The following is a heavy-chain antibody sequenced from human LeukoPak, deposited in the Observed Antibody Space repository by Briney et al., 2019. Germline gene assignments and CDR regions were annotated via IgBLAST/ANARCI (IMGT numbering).Heavy chain of an antibody. CDR3: VTGGHYSGT. D-gene: IGHD3-3*01. Sequence: GGSLRLSCAASGFTFSSYSMNWVRQAPGKGLEWVAVISYDGSNKYYADSVKGRFTISRDNSKNTLYLQMNSLRAEDTAVYYCVTGGHYSGTWGQGSLVTVSS. J-gene: IGHJ5*02. CDR2: ISYDGSNK. CDR1: GFTFSSYS. V-gene: IGHV3-30*03.